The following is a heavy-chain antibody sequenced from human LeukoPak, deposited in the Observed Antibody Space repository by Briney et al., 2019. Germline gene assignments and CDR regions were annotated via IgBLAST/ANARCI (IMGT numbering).Heavy chain of an antibody. V-gene: IGHV1-18*01. CDR2: ISAYNGNT. Sequence: ATVKVSCKASGYTFTSYGISWVRPAPGQGLEWMGWISAYNGNTNYAQKLQGRVTMTTDTSTSTAYMELRSLRSDDTAVYYCARVEALQYYYYGMDVWGQGTTVTVSS. CDR3: ARVEALQYYYYGMDV. J-gene: IGHJ6*02. CDR1: GYTFTSYG.